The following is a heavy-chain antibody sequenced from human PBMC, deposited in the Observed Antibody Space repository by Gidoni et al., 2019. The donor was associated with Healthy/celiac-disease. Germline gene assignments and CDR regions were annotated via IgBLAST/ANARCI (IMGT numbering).Heavy chain of an antibody. J-gene: IGHJ6*02. D-gene: IGHD2-15*01. V-gene: IGHV3-15*01. Sequence: EVQLVESGGGLVKPGGSLRLSCAASGFTFSNAWLSVVRQAPGKGLEWVGRIKSKTDGGTTDYAAPVKGRLTISRDDSKNTLYLQMNSLKTEDTAVYYCTTDRIVVVVAAQEPEWVSYGMDVWGQGTTVTVSS. CDR2: IKSKTDGGTT. CDR1: GFTFSNAW. CDR3: TTDRIVVVVAAQEPEWVSYGMDV.